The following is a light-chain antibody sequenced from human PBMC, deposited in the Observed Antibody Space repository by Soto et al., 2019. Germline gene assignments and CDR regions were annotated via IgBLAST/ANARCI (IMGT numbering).Light chain of an antibody. V-gene: IGKV1-39*01. CDR3: QQSNSSPPT. Sequence: DIQMTQSPSALSASVGDRVTITCRASQSITNYLNWYQHKPGQAPNLLIYAAPTLQAGVPSRFRGSGSGTDFTLTISSLQPEDFATYFCQQSNSSPPTFGGGTNVDI. J-gene: IGKJ4*01. CDR1: QSITNY. CDR2: AAP.